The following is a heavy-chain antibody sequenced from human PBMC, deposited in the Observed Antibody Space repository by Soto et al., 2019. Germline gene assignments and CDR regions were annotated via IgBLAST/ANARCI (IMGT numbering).Heavy chain of an antibody. D-gene: IGHD6-13*01. V-gene: IGHV3-23*01. CDR1: GFTFSSYA. Sequence: GGSLRLSCAASGFTFSSYAMSWVRQAPGKGLEWVSAISGSGGSTYYADSVKGRLTISRENSKNTLYLQMNSLGAEDTAVYYCAKEGSSRLYFDYWGQGTLVTVSS. CDR3: AKEGSSRLYFDY. J-gene: IGHJ4*02. CDR2: ISGSGGST.